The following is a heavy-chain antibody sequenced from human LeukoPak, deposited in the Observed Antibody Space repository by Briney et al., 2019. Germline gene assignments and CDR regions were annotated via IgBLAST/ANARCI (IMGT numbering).Heavy chain of an antibody. V-gene: IGHV4-34*01. CDR1: GGSFSGYY. CDR2: INHSGST. Sequence: SETLSLTCAVYGGSFSGYYWSWIRQPPGKGLEWIGEINHSGSTNYNPSLKSRVTISVDTSKNQFSLKLSSVTAADTAVYYCARHVAAAGILHFDYWGQGTLVTVSS. J-gene: IGHJ4*02. D-gene: IGHD6-13*01. CDR3: ARHVAAAGILHFDY.